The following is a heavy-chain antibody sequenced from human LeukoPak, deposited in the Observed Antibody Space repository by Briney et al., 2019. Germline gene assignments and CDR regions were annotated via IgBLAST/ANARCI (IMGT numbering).Heavy chain of an antibody. CDR3: ARDGYDFWSGYYRGGPNPGGVFDY. CDR2: IWYDGSNK. D-gene: IGHD3-3*01. V-gene: IGHV3-33*01. J-gene: IGHJ4*02. CDR1: GFTFSSYG. Sequence: PGGSLRLSCAASGFTFSSYGMHWVRQAPGKGLEWVAVIWYDGSNKYYADSVKGRFTISRDNSKNTLYLQMNSLRAEDTAVYYCARDGYDFWSGYYRGGPNPGGVFDYWGQGTLVTVSS.